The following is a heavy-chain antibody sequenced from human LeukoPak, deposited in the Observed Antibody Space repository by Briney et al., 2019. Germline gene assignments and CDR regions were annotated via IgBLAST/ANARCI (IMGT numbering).Heavy chain of an antibody. Sequence: SETLSLTCTVSGGSISSYYWSWIRQPPGKGLEWIGYIYYSGSTNYHPSLKCRVTISVDTSKNKFSLKLSSVTAADTALYYCARDYSSSSFYWYFDLWGRGTLVTVSS. V-gene: IGHV4-59*12. CDR3: ARDYSSSSFYWYFDL. CDR2: IYYSGST. CDR1: GGSISSYY. J-gene: IGHJ2*01. D-gene: IGHD6-6*01.